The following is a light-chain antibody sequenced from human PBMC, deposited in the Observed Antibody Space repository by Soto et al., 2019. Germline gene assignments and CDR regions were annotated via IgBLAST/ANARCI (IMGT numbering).Light chain of an antibody. J-gene: IGKJ4*01. CDR3: QQRSHWPT. CDR2: DAS. V-gene: IGKV3-11*01. CDR1: QSVSSY. Sequence: EMVLTQSPATLSLSPGERATLSCRASQSVSSYLAWYQQKPGQAPRLLIYDASTRATGIPARFSGSGSGTDFTLTISSLEPEEFAVYYCQQRSHWPTFGRGTKVEIK.